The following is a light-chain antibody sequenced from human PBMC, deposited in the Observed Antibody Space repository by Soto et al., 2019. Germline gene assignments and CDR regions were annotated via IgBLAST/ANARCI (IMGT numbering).Light chain of an antibody. CDR2: HAS. CDR3: QHYTSYPWT. CDR1: QTINNW. Sequence: DIQMTQSPSTLSASIGDRVTITCRASQTINNWLAWYQQKPGKAPNLLIYHASNLETGVPSRFSGSAFGTEFTLTFSSLQPDDFATYYCQHYTSYPWTFGQGTKVEIK. V-gene: IGKV1-5*01. J-gene: IGKJ1*01.